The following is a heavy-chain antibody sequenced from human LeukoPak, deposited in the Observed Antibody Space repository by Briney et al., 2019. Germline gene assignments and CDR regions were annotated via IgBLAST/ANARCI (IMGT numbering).Heavy chain of an antibody. Sequence: GRSLRLSCAASGFTFSTYAMDWVRQAPGKGLEWVSFISSSSTFIYYADSVKGRFTISRDNAKNSLYLQMNRLRAEDTALYYCARASSVVRGSYYYYMDVWGKGTTVTVSS. J-gene: IGHJ6*03. D-gene: IGHD3-10*01. V-gene: IGHV3-21*01. CDR1: GFTFSTYA. CDR2: ISSSSTFI. CDR3: ARASSVVRGSYYYYMDV.